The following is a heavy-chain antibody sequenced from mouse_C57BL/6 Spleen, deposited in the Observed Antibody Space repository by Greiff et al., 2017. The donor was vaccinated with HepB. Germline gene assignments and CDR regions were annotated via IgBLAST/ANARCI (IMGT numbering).Heavy chain of an antibody. CDR3: ARFPPPPLSYYAMDY. CDR2: IRNKANGYTI. V-gene: IGHV7-3*01. Sequence: EVKLVESGGGLVQPGGSLSLSCAASGFTFTDYYMSWVRQPPGKALEWLGFIRNKANGYTIEYSASVKGRFTISRDNSQSILHLQMNALRAEEIATYSCARFPPPPLSYYAMDYWGQGTSVTVSS. J-gene: IGHJ4*01. D-gene: IGHD6-5*01. CDR1: GFTFTDYY.